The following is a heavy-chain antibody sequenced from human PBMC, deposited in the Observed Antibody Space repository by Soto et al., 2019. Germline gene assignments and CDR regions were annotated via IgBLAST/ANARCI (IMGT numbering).Heavy chain of an antibody. CDR2: INHSGST. D-gene: IGHD3-10*01. CDR1: GGSFIGNY. J-gene: IGHJ4*02. Sequence: AETLSVTCAVYGGSFIGNYWSWIRQPPGKGLEWIGEINHSGSTNYNPSLKSRVTISVDTSKNQFSLKLSSVTAADTAVYYCARQGYYYGSGSQHFDYWGQGTLVTVSA. CDR3: ARQGYYYGSGSQHFDY. V-gene: IGHV4-34*01.